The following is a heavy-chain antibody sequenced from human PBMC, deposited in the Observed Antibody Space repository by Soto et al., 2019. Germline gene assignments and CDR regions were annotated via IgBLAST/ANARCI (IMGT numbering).Heavy chain of an antibody. J-gene: IGHJ5*02. CDR1: GGSFSGYY. V-gene: IGHV4-34*01. Sequence: QVQLQQWGAGLLKPSETLSLTCAVYGGSFSGYYWSWIRQPPGKGLEWIGEINHSGSTNYNPSLKSRVTISVDTSKNPFSLKRSSVTAADTAVYYCARRYPYSSSSAVWGFNFDPWGQGTLVTVSS. CDR3: ARRYPYSSSSAVWGFNFDP. D-gene: IGHD6-6*01. CDR2: INHSGST.